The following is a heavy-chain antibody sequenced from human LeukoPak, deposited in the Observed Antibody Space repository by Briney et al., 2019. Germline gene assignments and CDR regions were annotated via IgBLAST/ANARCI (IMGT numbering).Heavy chain of an antibody. D-gene: IGHD2-21*01. V-gene: IGHV3-11*06. Sequence: PGGSLRLSCAASGFSVSDYSISWIRQSPGKGPEWISYVMSGRGSTNYADSVKGRFTLSRDNSKNTLSLQMNTLRADDTAVYYCVRDNYGGILDFWGQGTLVTVSS. CDR1: GFSVSDYS. CDR2: VMSGRGST. J-gene: IGHJ4*02. CDR3: VRDNYGGILDF.